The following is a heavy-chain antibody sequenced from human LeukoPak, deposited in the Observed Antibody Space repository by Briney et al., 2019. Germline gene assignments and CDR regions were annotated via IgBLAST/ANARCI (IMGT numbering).Heavy chain of an antibody. J-gene: IGHJ5*02. D-gene: IGHD5-18*01. V-gene: IGHV3-66*01. CDR2: IYRGGST. CDR3: ARDRPRYTATAWFDP. Sequence: GGSLRLSCAASGVTVSSNYMSWVRQAPGKGLEWVSVIYRGGSTDYADSVKGRFTISRDNSKNTLYLQMNSLRAEDTAVYYCARDRPRYTATAWFDPWGQGTLVTVSS. CDR1: GVTVSSNY.